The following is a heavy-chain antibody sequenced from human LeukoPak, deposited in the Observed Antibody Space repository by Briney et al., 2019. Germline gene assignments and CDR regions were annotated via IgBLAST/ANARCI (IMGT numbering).Heavy chain of an antibody. Sequence: GGSLRLSCAASGFTFSSYSMNWVRQAPGKGLEWVSYISSSSSTIYYADSVKGRFTISRDNAKNSLYLQMDSLRDEDTAVYYCAPHRDGSYPFDYWGQGTLVTVSS. D-gene: IGHD1-26*01. V-gene: IGHV3-48*02. CDR2: ISSSSSTI. J-gene: IGHJ4*02. CDR3: APHRDGSYPFDY. CDR1: GFTFSSYS.